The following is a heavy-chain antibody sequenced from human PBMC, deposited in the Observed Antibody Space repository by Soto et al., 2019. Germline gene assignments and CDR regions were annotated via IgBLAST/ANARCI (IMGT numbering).Heavy chain of an antibody. D-gene: IGHD1-1*01. J-gene: IGHJ4*02. Sequence: SDTLSLTFAVSGASISSGAYHWSWIRQHPGKGVEGFGFISSRGRTYYNPSLKSRLTISADTSEIQFSLHLTCGTAAATAIDFCARYRFSDNWSKFYXWGQVTLVTVSX. V-gene: IGHV4-31*11. CDR1: GASISSGAYH. CDR3: ARYRFSDNWSKFYX. CDR2: ISSRGRT.